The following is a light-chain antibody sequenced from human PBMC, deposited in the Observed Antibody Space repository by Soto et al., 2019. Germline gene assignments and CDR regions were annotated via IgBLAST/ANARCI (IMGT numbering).Light chain of an antibody. Sequence: QSVLTQPASVSGSPGQSITLSCSGSSSDVGGYNYVSWYQQHPGKAPKLMIYEVSNRPSGVSNRFSGSKSGNTASLTISGLQADDEADYYCSSYTSSSTYVFGTGTKLTVL. CDR2: EVS. J-gene: IGLJ1*01. CDR3: SSYTSSSTYV. V-gene: IGLV2-14*01. CDR1: SSDVGGYNY.